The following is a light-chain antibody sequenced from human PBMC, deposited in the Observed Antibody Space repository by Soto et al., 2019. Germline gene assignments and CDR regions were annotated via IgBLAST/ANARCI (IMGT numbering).Light chain of an antibody. CDR1: QNIRGF. CDR2: GTS. J-gene: IGKJ4*01. V-gene: IGKV1-39*01. Sequence: DIQMTQSPSSLSASVGDRVTITCRASQNIRGFLHWYQQKPGKAPKLLIYGTSNLESGVPSRFGGSGSGTDFTLTISGLQLADFATYYCQQSFSNYFTFGGGTKVDIK. CDR3: QQSFSNYFT.